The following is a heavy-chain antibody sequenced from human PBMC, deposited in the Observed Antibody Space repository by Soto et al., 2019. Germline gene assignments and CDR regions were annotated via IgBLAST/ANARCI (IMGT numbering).Heavy chain of an antibody. CDR2: MYDTGST. Sequence: QVQLQEAGPGLVEPSETLSLTCTVSGGSFSSYYWNWIRQPPGKGLEWIGYMYDTGSTDYNPSLKSRVTISVDTAKKQFSLNLYSVTAADTAVYYCAREANGDASSYYYYLDVCGKGTAVTFSS. D-gene: IGHD2-8*01. V-gene: IGHV4-59*01. CDR1: GGSFSSYY. CDR3: AREANGDASSYYYYLDV. J-gene: IGHJ6*03.